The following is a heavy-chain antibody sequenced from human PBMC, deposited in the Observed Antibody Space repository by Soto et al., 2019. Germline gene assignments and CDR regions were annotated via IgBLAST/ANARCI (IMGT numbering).Heavy chain of an antibody. V-gene: IGHV1-69*13. D-gene: IGHD5-18*01. J-gene: IGHJ6*02. Sequence: GASVKVSCKAPGGTFSSYAISWVRQAPGQGLEWMGGIIPIFGTANYAQKFQGRVTITADESTSTAYMELSSLRSEDTAVYYCARRRDTAMVPKNYYYYGMDVWGQGTTVTVSS. CDR2: IIPIFGTA. CDR1: GGTFSSYA. CDR3: ARRRDTAMVPKNYYYYGMDV.